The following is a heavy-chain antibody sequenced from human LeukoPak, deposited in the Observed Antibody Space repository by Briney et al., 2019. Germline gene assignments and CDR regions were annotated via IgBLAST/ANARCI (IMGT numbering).Heavy chain of an antibody. J-gene: IGHJ4*02. CDR1: GGTFSSSA. CDR2: MNPNSANT. Sequence: GASVKVSCKASGGTFSSSAINWVRQATGQGLEWMGWMNPNSANTGYAQKFQGRVTITRNTSISTAYMELSSLRSKDTAVYYCARTNRGYSYGRVGYFDYWGQGTLVTVSS. V-gene: IGHV1-8*03. CDR3: ARTNRGYSYGRVGYFDY. D-gene: IGHD5-18*01.